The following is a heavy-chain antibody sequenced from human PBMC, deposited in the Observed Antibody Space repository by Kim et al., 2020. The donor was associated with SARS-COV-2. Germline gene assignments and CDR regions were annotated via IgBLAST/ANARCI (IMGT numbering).Heavy chain of an antibody. CDR1: GFTFSSYS. Sequence: GGSLRLSCAASGFTFSSYSMNWVRQAPGKGLEWVSSISSSSSYIYYADSVKGRFTISRDNAKNSLYLQMNSLRAEDTAVYYCARDRPKFSSSSDYYYYGMDVWGQGTTVTVSS. CDR3: ARDRPKFSSSSDYYYYGMDV. D-gene: IGHD6-6*01. V-gene: IGHV3-21*01. J-gene: IGHJ6*02. CDR2: ISSSSSYI.